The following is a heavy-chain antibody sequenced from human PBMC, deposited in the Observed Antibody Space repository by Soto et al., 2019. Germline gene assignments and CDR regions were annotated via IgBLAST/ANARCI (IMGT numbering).Heavy chain of an antibody. D-gene: IGHD5-12*01. CDR1: GFIFDDYA. J-gene: IGHJ4*02. Sequence: GGSLRLSCGASGFIFDDYAMTWVRQAPGKGLEFVASIRNKASGGTTEYAPSVKGRSTISRDDSKTIAYLQMNSLKIEDTAVYYCTKWPGNAQSNFEHWGQGTQVTVSS. V-gene: IGHV3-49*04. CDR3: TKWPGNAQSNFEH. CDR2: IRNKASGGTT.